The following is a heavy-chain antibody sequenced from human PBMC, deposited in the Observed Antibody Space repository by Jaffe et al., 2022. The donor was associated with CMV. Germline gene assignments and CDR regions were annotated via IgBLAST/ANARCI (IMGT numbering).Heavy chain of an antibody. V-gene: IGHV3-21*01. CDR1: GFTFSSYS. J-gene: IGHJ5*02. D-gene: IGHD2-2*01. CDR3: ARDGPAASKRGGWFDP. CDR2: ISSSSSYI. Sequence: EVQLVESGGGLVKPGGSLRLSCAASGFTFSSYSMNWVRQAPGKGLEWVSSISSSSSYIYYADSVKGRFTISRDNAKNSLYLQMNSLRAEDTAVYYCARDGPAASKRGGWFDPWGQGTLVTVSS.